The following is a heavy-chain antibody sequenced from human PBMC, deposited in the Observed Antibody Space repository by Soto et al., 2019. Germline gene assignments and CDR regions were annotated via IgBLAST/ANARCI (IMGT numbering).Heavy chain of an antibody. CDR3: ARDGIGGAVFRGFCDY. CDR2: IWYDGSNK. CDR1: GSIFSGYG. J-gene: IGHJ4*02. D-gene: IGHD1-26*01. V-gene: IGHV3-33*01. Sequence: QKYLVESGRGVVQPGGSLRLSCVASGSIFSGYGMHWVRQAPGKGLESVAVIWYDGSNKYYADSVKGRFTISRDNSKNMLYLQMDSLRAEDTAVYYCARDGIGGAVFRGFCDYWGQGTLVTVSS.